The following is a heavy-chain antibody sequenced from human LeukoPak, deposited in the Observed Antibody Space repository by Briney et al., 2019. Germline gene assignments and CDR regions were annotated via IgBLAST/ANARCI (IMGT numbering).Heavy chain of an antibody. V-gene: IGHV1-18*01. CDR3: VRVPELPEY. D-gene: IGHD2-15*01. Sequence: ASVRVSCKASGYKFTNYGINWVRQAPGQGLEWIGWINGHNGKLNYSQKFQDRVTMTTDTSTSTAYMELRSLRYDDTAVYYCVRVPELPEYWGQGTLVTVSS. J-gene: IGHJ4*02. CDR1: GYKFTNYG. CDR2: INGHNGKL.